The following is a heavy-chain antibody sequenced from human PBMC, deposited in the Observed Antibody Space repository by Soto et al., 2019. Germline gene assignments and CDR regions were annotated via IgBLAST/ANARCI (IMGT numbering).Heavy chain of an antibody. D-gene: IGHD6-19*01. V-gene: IGHV3-30-3*01. J-gene: IGHJ4*02. Sequence: QVQLVESGGGVVQPGRSLRLSCAASGFTFSSSAMHWVRQAPGKGLEWMAVISYDGSNKYFADSVKGRFTISRDKSKNTLYLQMNSLRAEDTAVYYCARMGWAVAGSYYFDYWGQGTLVTVSS. CDR1: GFTFSSSA. CDR2: ISYDGSNK. CDR3: ARMGWAVAGSYYFDY.